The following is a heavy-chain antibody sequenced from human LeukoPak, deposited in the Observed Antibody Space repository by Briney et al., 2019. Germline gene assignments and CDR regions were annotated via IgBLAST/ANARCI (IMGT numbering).Heavy chain of an antibody. CDR1: GFTFSTHT. CDR2: ISGNGATT. D-gene: IGHD4/OR15-4a*01. J-gene: IGHJ5*02. V-gene: IGHV3-23*01. CDR3: AKNLFNPLRPA. Sequence: GGSLRLSCTASGFTFSTHTMSWVRHAPGKGLEWISAISGNGATTDYADSVKGRFTISRDNPNNTLYLQMNSLRAEDTALYYGAKNLFNPLRPAWGQGTLVTVSS.